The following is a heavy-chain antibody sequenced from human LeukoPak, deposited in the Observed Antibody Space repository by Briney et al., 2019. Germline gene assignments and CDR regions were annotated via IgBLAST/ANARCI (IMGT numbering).Heavy chain of an antibody. CDR3: PSLQLHGGNYFDY. Sequence: KPSETLSLTCTVSAGSMSSYFCSWIRQPPGKGLEWIGHIYYSGSTDYNDSLRSRVTISVDTSKYQFSLKLTSVSAADTAIYYCPSLQLHGGNYFDYWGQGALVTVSS. V-gene: IGHV4-59*08. J-gene: IGHJ4*02. CDR1: AGSMSSYF. CDR2: IYYSGST. D-gene: IGHD4-23*01.